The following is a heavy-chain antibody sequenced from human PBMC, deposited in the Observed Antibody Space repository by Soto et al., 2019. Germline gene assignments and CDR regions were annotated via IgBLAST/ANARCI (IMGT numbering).Heavy chain of an antibody. D-gene: IGHD3-16*01. V-gene: IGHV3-7*03. Sequence: SLRLSCAASGFSFSLFWMSWVRQTPGKGLEWAANINEDGSEKFFADSVKGRFTISRDNAKNSLSLQMNSLTADDTAVYYCARTGWPQSSYYFDYWGQGTLVTVSS. CDR3: ARTGWPQSSYYFDY. CDR2: INEDGSEK. CDR1: GFSFSLFW. J-gene: IGHJ4*02.